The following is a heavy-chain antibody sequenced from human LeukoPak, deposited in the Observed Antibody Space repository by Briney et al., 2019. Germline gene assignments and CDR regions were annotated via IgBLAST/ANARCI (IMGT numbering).Heavy chain of an antibody. CDR2: ISSRSSSI. CDR1: GFTFSEYS. J-gene: IGHJ4*02. D-gene: IGHD3-16*02. CDR3: ARENFGRVVVSLDC. V-gene: IGHV3-48*02. Sequence: GGSLRLSCVASGFTFSEYSINWVRQAPGKGLEWVSFISSRSSSIYYADSVKGRFTISRDNAKNSLFLQMNSLRDEDTAVYYCARENFGRVVVSLDCWGQGALVTVSS.